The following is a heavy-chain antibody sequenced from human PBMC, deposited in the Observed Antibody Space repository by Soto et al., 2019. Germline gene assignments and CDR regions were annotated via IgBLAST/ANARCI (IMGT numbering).Heavy chain of an antibody. J-gene: IGHJ4*02. D-gene: IGHD4-17*01. CDR1: GFTFSSFE. CDR3: ASTPYGDYSDY. Sequence: EVQLLESGGGLGHPGGSLRLSCAASGFTFSSFEMRWVRQAPGKGLEWLLYISSSGTTIYYADSIKGRFTISRDNANNSLSLQMSGLRADATDTYFCASTPYGDYSDYWGPGTVVTVSS. CDR2: ISSSGTTI. V-gene: IGHV3-48*03.